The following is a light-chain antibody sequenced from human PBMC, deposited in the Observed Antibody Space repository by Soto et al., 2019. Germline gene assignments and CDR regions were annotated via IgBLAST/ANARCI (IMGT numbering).Light chain of an antibody. CDR2: DVS. CDR1: SSDVGGYNY. V-gene: IGLV2-14*03. Sequence: SALAQPASVSGSPGQSITISCTGTSSDVGGYNYVSWYQHHPGKAPKLMIYDVSNRPSGVSNRFSGSKSGNTASLSISGLQPEDEADYYCSSYRTSNTRQIVCGTGTKVTV. J-gene: IGLJ1*01. CDR3: SSYRTSNTRQIV.